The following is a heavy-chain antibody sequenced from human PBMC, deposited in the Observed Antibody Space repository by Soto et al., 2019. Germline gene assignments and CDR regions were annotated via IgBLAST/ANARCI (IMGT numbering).Heavy chain of an antibody. V-gene: IGHV1-8*01. CDR2: MNPNSGNT. CDR1: GYTFTSYD. Sequence: QVQLVQSGAEVKKPGASVKVSCKASGYTFTSYDINWVRQATGQGLEWMGWMNPNSGNTGYAQKFQGRVTMTRNTSISTAYMELSSLRSEDTAVYYCARGLLDIVMVVAATDYYMDVWGKGTTVTVSS. J-gene: IGHJ6*03. CDR3: ARGLLDIVMVVAATDYYMDV. D-gene: IGHD2-15*01.